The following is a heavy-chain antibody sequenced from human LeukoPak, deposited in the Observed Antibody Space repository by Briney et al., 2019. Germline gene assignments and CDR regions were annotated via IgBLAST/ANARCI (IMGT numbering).Heavy chain of an antibody. Sequence: PSETLSLTCTVSGGSLNGYYWGWIRQPPGKGLECIGYIHSSEGTAHNASLKSRLTISLDTSKNQFSLTLSSVTAADTAVYYCAIHVYGEGMVVWGKGTTVTVSS. D-gene: IGHD4-17*01. J-gene: IGHJ6*04. CDR3: AIHVYGEGMVV. CDR2: IHSSEGT. CDR1: GGSLNGYY. V-gene: IGHV4-59*08.